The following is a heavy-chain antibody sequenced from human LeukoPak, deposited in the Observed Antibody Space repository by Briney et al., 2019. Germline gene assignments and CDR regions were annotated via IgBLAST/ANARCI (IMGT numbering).Heavy chain of an antibody. CDR3: ARFHCSSTSCQYYFDY. V-gene: IGHV1-69*06. CDR1: GGTFSSYA. CDR2: IIPIFGTA. Sequence: SVKVSCKASGGTFSSYAISWVRQAPGQRLEWMGRIIPIFGTANYAQKFQGRVTITADKSTSTAYMELSSLRSEDTAVYYCARFHCSSTSCQYYFDYWGQGTLVTVSS. J-gene: IGHJ4*02. D-gene: IGHD2-2*01.